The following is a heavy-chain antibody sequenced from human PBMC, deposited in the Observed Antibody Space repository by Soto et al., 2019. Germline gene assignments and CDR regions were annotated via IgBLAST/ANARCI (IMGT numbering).Heavy chain of an antibody. J-gene: IGHJ4*02. CDR3: AKKGYYPSGKINLFDS. Sequence: SETLSLTCAVSGYSITSDYYCGWIRQPPGKGLEWIGSIYSGSTYYNPSLKSRVTISVDTSKNQFSLRLTSVTAADTAMYYCAKKGYYPSGKINLFDSWGQGTLVTVSS. CDR2: IYSGST. CDR1: GYSITSDYY. V-gene: IGHV4-38-2*01. D-gene: IGHD3-10*01.